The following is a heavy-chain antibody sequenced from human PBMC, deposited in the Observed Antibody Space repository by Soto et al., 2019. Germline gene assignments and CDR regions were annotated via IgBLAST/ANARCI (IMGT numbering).Heavy chain of an antibody. J-gene: IGHJ4*02. V-gene: IGHV1-69*12. Sequence: QVQLVQSGAEVKKPGSSVKVSCKASGGTFSSSAISWVRQAPGQGLEWMGGIIPIFGTANYAQKFQGRVTMTAEESTSPAYTELSSMRSEDTVLYYCARGRDGYNSCDYWGKGTLVTVSS. CDR2: IIPIFGTA. CDR1: GGTFSSSA. D-gene: IGHD5-12*01. CDR3: ARGRDGYNSCDY.